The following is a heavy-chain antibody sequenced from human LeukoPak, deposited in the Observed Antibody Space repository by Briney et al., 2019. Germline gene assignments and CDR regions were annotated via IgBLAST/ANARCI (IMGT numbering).Heavy chain of an antibody. D-gene: IGHD3-3*01. Sequence: PSETLSLTCTVSGGSISSYYWSWIRQPPGKRLEWIGYIYYSGSTNYNPSLKSRVTISVDTSKNQFSLKLSSVTAADTAVYYCARRLPSYDFWSGYYPYYSDYWGQGTLVTVSS. J-gene: IGHJ4*02. CDR3: ARRLPSYDFWSGYYPYYSDY. V-gene: IGHV4-59*01. CDR1: GGSISSYY. CDR2: IYYSGST.